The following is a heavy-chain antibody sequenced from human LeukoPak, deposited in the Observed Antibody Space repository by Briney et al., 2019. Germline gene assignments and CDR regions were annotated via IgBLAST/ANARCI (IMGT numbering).Heavy chain of an antibody. J-gene: IGHJ4*02. CDR2: ISGGSGNT. Sequence: GGSLRLSCVASGFTFSSYAMSWVRQSPGKGLEWVSGISGGSGNTEYADSVKGRFTISRDNSKSTLYLQMNSLRAEDTAVYYCAREGSGYSDYDPDYWGQGTLVTVSS. CDR1: GFTFSSYA. V-gene: IGHV3-23*01. CDR3: AREGSGYSDYDPDY. D-gene: IGHD5-12*01.